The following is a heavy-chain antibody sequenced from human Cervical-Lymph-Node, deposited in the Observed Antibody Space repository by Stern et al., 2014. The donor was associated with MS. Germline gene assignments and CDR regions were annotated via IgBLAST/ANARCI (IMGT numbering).Heavy chain of an antibody. D-gene: IGHD2-21*02. CDR1: GVTFSGYW. CDR2: ISSDGSIT. CDR3: ASSFGVTAISGISDS. J-gene: IGHJ4*02. V-gene: IGHV3-74*02. Sequence: EVQLVESGGGLVQPGGSLRLSCAASGVTFSGYWMHWVRQAPGKGLVWVSRISSDGSITDYADSVKGRFTISRDNAKNTLYLQMNSLRAEDTAVYYCASSFGVTAISGISDSWGQGTLVTVSS.